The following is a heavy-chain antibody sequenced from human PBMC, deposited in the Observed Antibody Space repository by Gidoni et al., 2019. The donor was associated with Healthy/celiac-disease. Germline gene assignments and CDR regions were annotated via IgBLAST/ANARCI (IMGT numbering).Heavy chain of an antibody. CDR3: ARTSGSYLGNWFDP. V-gene: IGHV5-51*01. J-gene: IGHJ5*02. Sequence: VQLVQSGAEVKKPGESLKISCKGSGYSFTSYWIGWVRQMPGKGLEWMGIIYPGEADTRYSPYFQGQVTISDEKSISTAYLQWSSMKASDTAMYYCARTSGSYLGNWFDPWGQGTLVTVSS. D-gene: IGHD1-26*01. CDR1: GYSFTSYW. CDR2: IYPGEADT.